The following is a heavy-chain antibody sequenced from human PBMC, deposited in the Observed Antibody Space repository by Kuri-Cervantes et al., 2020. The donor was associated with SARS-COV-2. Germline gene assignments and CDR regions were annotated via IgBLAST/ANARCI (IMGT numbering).Heavy chain of an antibody. CDR3: ARGGPVGYYDSNGYGLYWYFDL. CDR1: GYTFITYY. J-gene: IGHJ2*01. CDR2: IDPSGGIT. D-gene: IGHD3-22*01. V-gene: IGHV1-46*01. Sequence: ASVKVSCKPSGYTFITYYIHWVRQAPGQGLEWMGAIDPSGGITTYAQNFQGRVTMTRDTSTSTAYMELRSLRSDTTAVYYYARGGPVGYYDSNGYGLYWYFDLWGRGTLVTVSS.